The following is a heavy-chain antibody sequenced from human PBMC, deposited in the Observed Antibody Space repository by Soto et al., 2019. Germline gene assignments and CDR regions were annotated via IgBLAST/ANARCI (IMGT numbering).Heavy chain of an antibody. D-gene: IGHD3-16*01. Sequence: PGGSLRLSCTASGFTFSSYWMSWVRQAPGKGLEWVANIKQDGSEKYYVDSVKGRFTISRDNAKNSLYLQMNSLRAEDTAVYYCARALGVTPAHSYFDYWGQGTLVTVS. CDR1: GFTFSSYW. V-gene: IGHV3-7*01. CDR3: ARALGVTPAHSYFDY. CDR2: IKQDGSEK. J-gene: IGHJ4*02.